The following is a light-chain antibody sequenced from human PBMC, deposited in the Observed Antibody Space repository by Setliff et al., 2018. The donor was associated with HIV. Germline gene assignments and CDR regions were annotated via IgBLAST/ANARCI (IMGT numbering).Light chain of an antibody. CDR2: EVS. CDR3: SSYTNITTRV. Sequence: QPALTQPASVSGSPGQSITISCTGSNSDIGSYNFVSWYQHHPGKAPKLMIYEVSNRPSGVSSRFSASKSGNTASLTISGLQTEDEADYYCSSYTNITTRVFGTGTKVTVL. V-gene: IGLV2-14*01. J-gene: IGLJ1*01. CDR1: NSDIGSYNF.